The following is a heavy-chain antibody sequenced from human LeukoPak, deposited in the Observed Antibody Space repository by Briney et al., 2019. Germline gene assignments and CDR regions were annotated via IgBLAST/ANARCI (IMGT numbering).Heavy chain of an antibody. CDR2: IRYDGSNK. CDR3: AKDFYYGGYERGGLAGVIYGMDV. CDR1: GFTFSSYG. D-gene: IGHD4-17*01. Sequence: GGSLRLSCAASGFTFSSYGMHWVRQAPGKGLEWVAFIRYDGSNKYYADSVKGRFTISRDNSKNTLYLQMNSLRAEDTAVYYCAKDFYYGGYERGGLAGVIYGMDVWGQGTTVTVSS. J-gene: IGHJ6*02. V-gene: IGHV3-30*02.